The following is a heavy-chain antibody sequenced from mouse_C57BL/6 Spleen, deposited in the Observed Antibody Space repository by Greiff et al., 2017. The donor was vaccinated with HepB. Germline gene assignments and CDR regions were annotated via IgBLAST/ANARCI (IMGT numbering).Heavy chain of an antibody. CDR1: GYTFTSYG. D-gene: IGHD2-2*01. CDR2: IYPRSGNT. CDR3: ARREDGYEDY. J-gene: IGHJ2*01. V-gene: IGHV1-81*01. Sequence: QVQLQQSGAELARPGASVKLSCKASGYTFTSYGISWVKQRTGQGLEWIGEIYPRSGNTYYNEKFKGKATLTADKSSSTAYMELRSLTSEDSAVYFCARREDGYEDYWGQGTTLTVSS.